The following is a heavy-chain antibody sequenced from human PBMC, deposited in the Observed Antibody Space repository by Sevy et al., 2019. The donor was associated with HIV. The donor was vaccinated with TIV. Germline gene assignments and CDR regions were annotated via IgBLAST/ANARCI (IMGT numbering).Heavy chain of an antibody. Sequence: ASVKVSCKASGYTFTSYDISWVRHAPGQGLEWMGWISAYNGNTNYAQKLQGRVTMTTDTSTSTAYMELRSLRSDDSAVYYCARATGAARPHAFDIWGQGTMVTVSS. J-gene: IGHJ3*02. CDR2: ISAYNGNT. CDR3: ARATGAARPHAFDI. V-gene: IGHV1-18*01. CDR1: GYTFTSYD. D-gene: IGHD6-6*01.